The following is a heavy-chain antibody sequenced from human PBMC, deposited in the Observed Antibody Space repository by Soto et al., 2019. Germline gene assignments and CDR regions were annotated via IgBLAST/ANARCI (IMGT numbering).Heavy chain of an antibody. Sequence: QVQMEESGPGLVKPSQTLSLTCTVSGGSISSDYYWSWIRQPPGKGLEWMGYIYYSGSTYYNPSLKSRVTISVDTSKNQFSLKRGSVNAADTAVYYCARAPYRGSNSRGAFDICGQGTMVSVSS. J-gene: IGHJ3*02. CDR2: IYYSGST. CDR1: GGSISSDYY. V-gene: IGHV4-30-4*01. D-gene: IGHD4-4*01. CDR3: ARAPYRGSNSRGAFDI.